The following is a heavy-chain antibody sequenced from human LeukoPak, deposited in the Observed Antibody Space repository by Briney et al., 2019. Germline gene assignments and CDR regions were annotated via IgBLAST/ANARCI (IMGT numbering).Heavy chain of an antibody. Sequence: GGSLRLSCAASGFTFSNYAMRWVRQDPGKGLAWVSTVSGSGATTYYADSVKGRFTISRDNSKNTLYLQMSSLRVDDTAVYYCTRDAVRFPTSPTDPWGQGSLVTVSS. CDR1: GFTFSNYA. CDR2: VSGSGATT. J-gene: IGHJ5*02. D-gene: IGHD2-21*01. CDR3: TRDAVRFPTSPTDP. V-gene: IGHV3-23*01.